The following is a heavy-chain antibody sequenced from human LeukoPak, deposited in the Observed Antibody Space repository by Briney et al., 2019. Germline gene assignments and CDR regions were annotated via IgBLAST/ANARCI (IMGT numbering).Heavy chain of an antibody. CDR3: ARDSNYDSSSYYQAPDY. CDR2: INPNSGGT. Sequence: GASVKGSCTASGYTFTGYYMLRVRQASGQGLEWMGWINPNSGGTNYAQKFQGRVTMTRDTPISTAYMELSRLRSDDTAVYYRARDSNYDSSSYYQAPDYWGQGTPVTASS. V-gene: IGHV1-2*02. J-gene: IGHJ4*02. CDR1: GYTFTGYY. D-gene: IGHD3-22*01.